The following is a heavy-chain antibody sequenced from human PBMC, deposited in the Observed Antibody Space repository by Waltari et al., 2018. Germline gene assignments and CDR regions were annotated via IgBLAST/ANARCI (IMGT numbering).Heavy chain of an antibody. CDR1: GSESSDYD. CDR2: IGGTHSNI. V-gene: IGHV3-21*03. D-gene: IGHD3-10*01. J-gene: IGHJ5*02. Sequence: EVRLAESGGGLVQPGGSLRLSCTASGSESSDYDRNWVRQAPGTGLEWVSSIGGTHSNIFYADAVKGRFTVSRDNAKNSLYLQMDNLRAEDSGLYFCTRDLYGSGGDWFDPWGQGTLVTVSS. CDR3: TRDLYGSGGDWFDP.